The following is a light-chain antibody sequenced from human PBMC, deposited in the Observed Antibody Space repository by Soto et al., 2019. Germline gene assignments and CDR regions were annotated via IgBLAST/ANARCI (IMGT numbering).Light chain of an antibody. J-gene: IGLJ1*01. CDR2: EVN. V-gene: IGLV2-8*01. CDR3: SSYAGRSDV. CDR1: SSDVGGYNY. Sequence: QSVLTQPPSASGSPGQSVTISCTGTSSDVGGYNYVSWYQHHPGKAPKLMIYEVNKRPSGVPDRFSGSKSGNTASLTVSGLQVEDEAEYFCSSYAGRSDVFGTGTKLTVL.